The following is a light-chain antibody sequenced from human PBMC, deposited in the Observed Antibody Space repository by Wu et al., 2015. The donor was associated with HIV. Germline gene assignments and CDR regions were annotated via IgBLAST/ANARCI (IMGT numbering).Light chain of an antibody. V-gene: IGKV1-39*01. CDR3: QQSYGTLYS. Sequence: DIQMTQSPSSLSASVGDRVTITCRASQSISSYLNWYQQKPGKAPKLLIYAASSLQSGVPSRFSGSGSGTDFTLTISSLQPEDFATYYCQQSYGTLYSFGQGTKLEIK. CDR2: AAS. CDR1: QSISSY. J-gene: IGKJ2*03.